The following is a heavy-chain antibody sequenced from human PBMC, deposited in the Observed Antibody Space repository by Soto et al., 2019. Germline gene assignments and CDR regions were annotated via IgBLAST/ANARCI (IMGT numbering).Heavy chain of an antibody. Sequence: LETPFPHLTVSGGSLSRKNNHLGWTRPPPGKGLEWIGSIYYSGTTYYDPSLKSRVTMSVDTSKNQFSLKLSSMTAADTAVYYCARHLRRGPVVKGMDVWGQGTTVTVSS. J-gene: IGHJ6*02. CDR2: IYYSGTT. CDR3: ARHLRRGPVVKGMDV. CDR1: GGSLSRKNNH. V-gene: IGHV4-39*01. D-gene: IGHD3-10*01.